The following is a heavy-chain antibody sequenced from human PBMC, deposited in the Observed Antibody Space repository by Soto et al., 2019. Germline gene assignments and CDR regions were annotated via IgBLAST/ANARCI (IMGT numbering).Heavy chain of an antibody. V-gene: IGHV1-69*13. CDR2: IIPIVGPA. D-gene: IGHD3-9*01. Sequence: SVKVSCKTSGGTFSRYAISWVRQAPGQGLEWMGGIIPIVGPANYAQKFHGRVTITADESTSTVYMELSSLTSEDTAVYYCARDGIINIWPYYYGMDVWGQGTTVTVSS. CDR3: ARDGIINIWPYYYGMDV. J-gene: IGHJ6*02. CDR1: GGTFSRYA.